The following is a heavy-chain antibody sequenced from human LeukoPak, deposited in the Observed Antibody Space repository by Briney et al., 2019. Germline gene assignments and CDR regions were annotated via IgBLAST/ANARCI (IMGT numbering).Heavy chain of an antibody. Sequence: ASVKVSCKASGYTFTGYYMHWVRQAPGQGLEWMGWINPNSGGTYYAQKFQGGVTMTSDTSISTAYMELSRLRSDDTAVYFCAREGIDYGGNSVYGLWGQGTLVTVSS. CDR1: GYTFTGYY. D-gene: IGHD4-23*01. V-gene: IGHV1-2*02. CDR3: AREGIDYGGNSVYGL. CDR2: INPNSGGT. J-gene: IGHJ4*02.